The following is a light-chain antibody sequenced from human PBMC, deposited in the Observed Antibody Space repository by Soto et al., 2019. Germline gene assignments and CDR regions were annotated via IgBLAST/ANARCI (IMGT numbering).Light chain of an antibody. CDR1: QSVSSD. CDR3: QQYNNWPPIT. Sequence: EIVMTQSPVTLSVSPGERATLSCRASQSVSSDLAWYQQKPGQAPRHLIYGAFNRATGVPVRFSGSGSGTEFTLTISSLQSEDSAVYYCQQYNNWPPITFGQGTRLEIK. V-gene: IGKV3-15*01. J-gene: IGKJ5*01. CDR2: GAF.